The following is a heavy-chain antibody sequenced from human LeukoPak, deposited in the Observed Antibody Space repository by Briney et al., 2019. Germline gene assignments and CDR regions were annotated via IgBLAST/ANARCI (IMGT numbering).Heavy chain of an antibody. D-gene: IGHD3-9*01. V-gene: IGHV4-59*01. CDR2: IYHSGST. J-gene: IGHJ4*02. Sequence: PSETLSLTCTVSGGSISSYYWSWIRQPPGKGLEWIGYIYHSGSTNYNPSLKSRVTISVDTSKNQFSLKLSSVTAADTAVYYCARTEGYDILTGYKPYYFDYWGQGTLVTVS. CDR3: ARTEGYDILTGYKPYYFDY. CDR1: GGSISSYY.